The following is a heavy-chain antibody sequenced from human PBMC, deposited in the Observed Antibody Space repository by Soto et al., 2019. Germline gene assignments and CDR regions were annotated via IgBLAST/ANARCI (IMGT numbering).Heavy chain of an antibody. CDR2: IIPIFGTA. Sequence: EASVKVSCKASGGTFGSYAISWVRQAPGQGLEWMGGIIPIFGTANYAQKFQGRVTITADESTSTAYMELSSLRSEDTAVYYCATLIKSNYYHGMDVWGQGTTVTLSS. CDR1: GGTFGSYA. V-gene: IGHV1-69*13. J-gene: IGHJ6*02. CDR3: ATLIKSNYYHGMDV.